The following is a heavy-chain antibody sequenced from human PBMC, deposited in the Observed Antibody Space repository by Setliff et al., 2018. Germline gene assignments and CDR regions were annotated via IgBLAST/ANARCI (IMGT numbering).Heavy chain of an antibody. J-gene: IGHJ5*02. CDR3: ARGYRGYYNFWSGSQGANWFDP. CDR1: GGTFSSYA. CDR2: IIPIFGTA. D-gene: IGHD3-3*01. V-gene: IGHV1-69*13. Sequence: VKVSCKASGGTFSSYAISWVRQAPGQGLEWMGGIIPIFGTANYAQKFQGRVTITADESTSTAYMELSSLRSEDTAVYYCARGYRGYYNFWSGSQGANWFDPWGQGTLVTGSS.